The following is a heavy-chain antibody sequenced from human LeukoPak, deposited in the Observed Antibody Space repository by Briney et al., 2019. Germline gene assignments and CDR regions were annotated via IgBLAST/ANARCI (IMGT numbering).Heavy chain of an antibody. Sequence: PGRSLRLSCAASGFTFDDYAMRWVRHAQGTGLELVSGSSWNTGSIGYADSVKGRFTISRDNAKNSLYLQMNSLRAEDTALYYCAKDYGGNSGVINYYYYMDVWGKGTTVTVSS. J-gene: IGHJ6*03. V-gene: IGHV3-9*01. CDR2: SSWNTGSI. CDR3: AKDYGGNSGVINYYYYMDV. CDR1: GFTFDDYA. D-gene: IGHD4-23*01.